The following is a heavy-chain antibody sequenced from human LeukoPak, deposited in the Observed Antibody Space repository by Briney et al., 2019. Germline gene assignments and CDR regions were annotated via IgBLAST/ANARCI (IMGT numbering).Heavy chain of an antibody. D-gene: IGHD3-3*01. CDR3: ARGVTIFGVVITDLGY. Sequence: ASVKVSCKASGYTFTSYGISWVRQAPGQGLEWMGWMNPNSGNTGYAQKFQGRVTMTRNTSISTAYMELSRLRSDDTAVYYCARGVTIFGVVITDLGYWGQGTLVIVSS. J-gene: IGHJ4*02. CDR2: MNPNSGNT. V-gene: IGHV1-8*02. CDR1: GYTFTSYG.